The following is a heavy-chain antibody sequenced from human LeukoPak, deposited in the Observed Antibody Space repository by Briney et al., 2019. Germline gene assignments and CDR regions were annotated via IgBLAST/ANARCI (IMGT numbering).Heavy chain of an antibody. Sequence: GGSLRLSCAASGFTFSSYAMHWVRQAPGKGLEWVAVISYDGSNKYYADSVKGRFTISRDNSKNTLYLQMNSLRAEDTAVYYCARDVGFGDPFWGQGTLVTVSS. J-gene: IGHJ4*02. V-gene: IGHV3-30-3*01. CDR1: GFTFSSYA. CDR3: ARDVGFGDPF. CDR2: ISYDGSNK. D-gene: IGHD3-10*01.